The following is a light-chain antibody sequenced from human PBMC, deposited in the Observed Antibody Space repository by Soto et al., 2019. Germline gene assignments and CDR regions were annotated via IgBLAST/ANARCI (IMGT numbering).Light chain of an antibody. CDR2: TAS. CDR1: QDINKW. J-gene: IGKJ4*01. Sequence: IQMTQSPSSVSASVGDRVTITCRASQDINKWLAWYQQKPGLAPNLVIYTASRLHGGGPSRFSGSASGTDFTLTISSXQPEDVATYYCQQGKSFPLTFGGGTKVDIK. V-gene: IGKV1-12*01. CDR3: QQGKSFPLT.